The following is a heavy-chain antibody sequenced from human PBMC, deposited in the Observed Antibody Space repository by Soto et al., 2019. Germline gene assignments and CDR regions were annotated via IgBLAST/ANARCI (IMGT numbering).Heavy chain of an antibody. CDR2: ISGSGGST. D-gene: IGHD2-15*01. Sequence: PGGSLRLSCAASGFTFSSYAMSWVRQAPGKGLEWVSAISGSGGSTYYADSVKGRFTISRDNSKNTLYLQMNSLRAEDMAVYYCAKQYCSGGSCYSGGTYYYGMDVWGQGTTVTVSS. J-gene: IGHJ6*02. CDR3: AKQYCSGGSCYSGGTYYYGMDV. CDR1: GFTFSSYA. V-gene: IGHV3-23*01.